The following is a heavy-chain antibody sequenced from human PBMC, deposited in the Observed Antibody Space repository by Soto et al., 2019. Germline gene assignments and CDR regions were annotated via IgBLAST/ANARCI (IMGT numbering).Heavy chain of an antibody. D-gene: IGHD3-22*01. Sequence: ASVKVSCKASGYTFTSYGISWVRQAPGQGLEWMGWISAYNGNTNYAQKLQGRVTMTTDTSTSTAYMELRSLRSDDTAVYYCARGGLSDFYDSSGYYYGHAGTPSDYWGQGTLVTVSS. CDR2: ISAYNGNT. CDR1: GYTFTSYG. V-gene: IGHV1-18*01. CDR3: ARGGLSDFYDSSGYYYGHAGTPSDY. J-gene: IGHJ4*02.